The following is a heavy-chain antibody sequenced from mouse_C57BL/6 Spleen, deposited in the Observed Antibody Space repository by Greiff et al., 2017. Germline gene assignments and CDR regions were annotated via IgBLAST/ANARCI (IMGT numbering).Heavy chain of an antibody. J-gene: IGHJ2*01. CDR1: GFNIKDYY. Sequence: EVQLQQSGAELVRPGASVKLSCTASGFNIKDYYMHWVKQRPEQGLEWIGRIDPEDGDTEYAPKFQGKATMTADTSSNTAYLQLSSLTSEDTAVYYCTTPTVVATHYYFDYWGQGTTLTVSS. D-gene: IGHD1-1*01. CDR2: IDPEDGDT. V-gene: IGHV14-1*01. CDR3: TTPTVVATHYYFDY.